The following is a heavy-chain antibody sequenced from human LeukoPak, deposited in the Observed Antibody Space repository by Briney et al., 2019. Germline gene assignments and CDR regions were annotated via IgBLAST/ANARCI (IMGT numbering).Heavy chain of an antibody. CDR1: GFTFSSYS. V-gene: IGHV3-21*01. CDR3: ARDILAVAGLN. Sequence: GGSLRLSCAASGFTFSSYSMNWVHQAPGKGLEWVSSISSSSSYIYYADSVKGRFTISRDNAKNSLYLQMNSLRAEDTAVYYCARDILAVAGLNWGQGTLVTVSS. J-gene: IGHJ4*02. D-gene: IGHD6-19*01. CDR2: ISSSSSYI.